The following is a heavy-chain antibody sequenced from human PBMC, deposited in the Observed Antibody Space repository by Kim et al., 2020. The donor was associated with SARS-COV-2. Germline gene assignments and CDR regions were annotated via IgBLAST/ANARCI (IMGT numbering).Heavy chain of an antibody. V-gene: IGHV3-7*01. D-gene: IGHD3-3*01. Sequence: GGSLRLSCAASGFTFSSYWMSWVRQAPGKGLEWVANIKQDGSEKYYVDSVKGRFTISRDNAKNSLYLQMNSLRAEDTAVYYCARDEYYDFWSGYYNSWGQGTLVTVSS. J-gene: IGHJ4*02. CDR3: ARDEYYDFWSGYYNS. CDR1: GFTFSSYW. CDR2: IKQDGSEK.